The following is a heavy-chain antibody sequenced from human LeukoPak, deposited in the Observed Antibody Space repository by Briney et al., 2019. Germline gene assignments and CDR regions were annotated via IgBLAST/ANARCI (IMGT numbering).Heavy chain of an antibody. V-gene: IGHV4-4*07. D-gene: IGHD3-16*02. CDR3: ARDEARTCYIHY. Sequence: TSETLSLTCTVSGGSISIFYWSWVRQTAGKGLEWSGRIYISGTNNYNTSLKRQITMSLDTSKNRLSLRLTSVTAADTAVYYCARDEARTCYIHYWGQGTLITVSS. J-gene: IGHJ4*02. CDR1: GGSISIFY. CDR2: IYISGTN.